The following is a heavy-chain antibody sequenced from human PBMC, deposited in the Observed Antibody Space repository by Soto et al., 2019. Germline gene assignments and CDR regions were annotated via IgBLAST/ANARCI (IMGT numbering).Heavy chain of an antibody. D-gene: IGHD3-16*01. CDR1: GFTFSTCA. Sequence: EAQVLESGGGLVQPGGSLRLSCAASGFTFSTCAMSWVRQAPGKGLEWVSAITDSGGSTYYADSVKGRFTISRDNSKNTLYLQMNSLRDEDTAVYYCANRMLRSGAGYFDLWGRGTLVTVSS. V-gene: IGHV3-23*01. CDR2: ITDSGGST. J-gene: IGHJ2*01. CDR3: ANRMLRSGAGYFDL.